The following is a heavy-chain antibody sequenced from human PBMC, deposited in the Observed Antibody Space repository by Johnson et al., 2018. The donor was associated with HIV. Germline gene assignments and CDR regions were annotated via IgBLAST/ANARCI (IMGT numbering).Heavy chain of an antibody. D-gene: IGHD3-16*01. CDR3: AREDTPFGSPHEGDPFDV. Sequence: VQLVESGGGVVQPGRSLRLSCAASGFTFSSYAMHWVRQAPGKGLEWVAVISSDGSNEYYADSVRGRFTISRDSSKSALYLQMNSLRAEDTAVYFCAREDTPFGSPHEGDPFDVWGQGTMVTVSS. CDR1: GFTFSSYA. J-gene: IGHJ3*01. CDR2: ISSDGSNE. V-gene: IGHV3-30*04.